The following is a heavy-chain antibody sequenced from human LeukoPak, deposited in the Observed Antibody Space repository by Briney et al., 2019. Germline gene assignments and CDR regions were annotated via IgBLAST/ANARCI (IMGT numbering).Heavy chain of an antibody. Sequence: ASVKVSCKASGYTFTSYYMHWVRQAAGQGLEWMGIINPSGGSTSYAQKFQGRVTMTRDMSTSTVYMELSSLRSEDTAVYYCTVEMATTLDYWGQGTLVTVSS. J-gene: IGHJ4*02. V-gene: IGHV1-46*01. CDR1: GYTFTSYY. CDR3: TVEMATTLDY. D-gene: IGHD5-24*01. CDR2: INPSGGST.